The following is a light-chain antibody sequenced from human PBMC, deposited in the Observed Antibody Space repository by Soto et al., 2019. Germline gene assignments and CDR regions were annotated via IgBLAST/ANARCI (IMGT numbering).Light chain of an antibody. Sequence: EIVLTQSPATLSLSPGERATLSCRASQSVSSYLAWYQQKPGQAPRLLIYDASNRATGIPARFSGSGSGTDFTLTISSLEPEDFAVYYCQQYGISPRTFGQGTKVDIK. CDR3: QQYGISPRT. J-gene: IGKJ1*01. V-gene: IGKV3-11*01. CDR2: DAS. CDR1: QSVSSY.